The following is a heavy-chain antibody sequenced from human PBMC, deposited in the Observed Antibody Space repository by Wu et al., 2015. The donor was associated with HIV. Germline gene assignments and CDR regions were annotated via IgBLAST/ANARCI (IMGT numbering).Heavy chain of an antibody. V-gene: IGHV1-69*12. Sequence: QVQLVQSGAEVKKPGSSVKVSCKASGGTFSSYAISWVRQAPGQGLEWMGGIIPIFGTANYAQKFQGRVTITADESTSTAYMELSSLRSEDTAVYYCGGSRYYDSSGSYYYYYYMDVWGKGTTVTVSS. CDR2: IIPIFGTA. D-gene: IGHD3-22*01. J-gene: IGHJ6*03. CDR3: GGSRYYDSSGSYYYYYYMDV. CDR1: GGTFSSYA.